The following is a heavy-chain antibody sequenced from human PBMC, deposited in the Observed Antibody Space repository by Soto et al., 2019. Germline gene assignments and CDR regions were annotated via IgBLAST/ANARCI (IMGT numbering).Heavy chain of an antibody. CDR1: GFTVSSHA. CDR2: ITADGGP. Sequence: EVQVLESGGGLVQPGGSLRLSCEGSGFTVSSHAMTWIRQAPGKGPEWVSTITADGGPYYADSVKGRCAMSRDTSESTLYLQMNSLGAEDTAAYYCAPHVSCSGGSCQYDAFAIRGQGTMVTVSS. J-gene: IGHJ3*02. CDR3: APHVSCSGGSCQYDAFAI. V-gene: IGHV3-23*01. D-gene: IGHD2-15*01.